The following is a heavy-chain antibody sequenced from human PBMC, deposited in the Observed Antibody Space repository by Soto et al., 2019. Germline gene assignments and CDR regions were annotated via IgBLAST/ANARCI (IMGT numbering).Heavy chain of an antibody. V-gene: IGHV3-23*01. CDR1: GFTFSSHA. D-gene: IGHD3-3*01. J-gene: IGHJ5*02. CDR2: ISGSGGST. Sequence: GGSLRLSCAASGFTFSSHAMSWVRQAPGKGLEWVSAISGSGGSTYYADSVKGRFTISRDNSKNTLYLQMNSLRAEDTAVYYCAKDGGRITIFVRFDPWGQGTLVTVSS. CDR3: AKDGGRITIFVRFDP.